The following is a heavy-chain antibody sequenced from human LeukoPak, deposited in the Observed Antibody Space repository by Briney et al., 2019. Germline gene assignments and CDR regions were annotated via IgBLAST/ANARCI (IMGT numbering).Heavy chain of an antibody. CDR2: IWYDGSNK. J-gene: IGHJ4*02. D-gene: IGHD2-2*01. CDR3: ARAGGAHIVVVPAEADY. CDR1: GFTFSSYG. V-gene: IGHV3-33*01. Sequence: GRSLRLSCAASGFTFSSYGMHWVRQAPGKGLEWVAVIWYDGSNKYYADSVKGRFTISRDNSKNTLYLQMNSLRAEDTAVYYCARAGGAHIVVVPAEADYWGREPWSPSPQ.